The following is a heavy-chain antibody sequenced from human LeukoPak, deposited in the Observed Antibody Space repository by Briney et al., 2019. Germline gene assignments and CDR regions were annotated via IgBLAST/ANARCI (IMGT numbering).Heavy chain of an antibody. V-gene: IGHV4-34*01. Sequence: SEPLSLPFAVHGGAFSCYYWSWIRPPPGKGLGWIGEINHSGSTNYNPSLKSRVTISVDTSKNQFSLKLSSVTAADTAVYYCARGDYYDSSGYYPFDYWGQGTLVTVSS. CDR2: INHSGST. CDR1: GGAFSCYY. J-gene: IGHJ4*02. D-gene: IGHD3-22*01. CDR3: ARGDYYDSSGYYPFDY.